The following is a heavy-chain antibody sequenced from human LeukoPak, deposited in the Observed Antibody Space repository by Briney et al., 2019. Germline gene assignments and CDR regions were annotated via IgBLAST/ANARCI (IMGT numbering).Heavy chain of an antibody. D-gene: IGHD5-18*01. J-gene: IGHJ4*02. CDR3: ARGAAGYSYG. Sequence: PSETLSLTCTVSGGSISSYYWSWIRQPPGKGLEWIGHIYYSGSTNYNPSLKSRVSISIDTSKNQFSLRLSSVTAADTAVYYCARGAAGYSYGWGQGTLVTVSS. CDR2: IYYSGST. CDR1: GGSISSYY. V-gene: IGHV4-59*01.